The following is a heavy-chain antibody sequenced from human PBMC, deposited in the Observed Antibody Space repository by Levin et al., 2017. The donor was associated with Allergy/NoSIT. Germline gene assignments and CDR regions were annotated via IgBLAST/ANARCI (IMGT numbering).Heavy chain of an antibody. CDR2: INSDGSST. J-gene: IGHJ4*02. CDR1: GFTFSSYW. D-gene: IGHD2-2*01. Sequence: LSLTCAASGFTFSSYWMHWVRQAPGKGLVWVSRINSDGSSTSYADSVKGRFTISRDNAKNTLYLQMNSLRAEDTAVYYCARDCSSTSCYRGGLNYWGQGTLVTVSS. V-gene: IGHV3-74*01. CDR3: ARDCSSTSCYRGGLNY.